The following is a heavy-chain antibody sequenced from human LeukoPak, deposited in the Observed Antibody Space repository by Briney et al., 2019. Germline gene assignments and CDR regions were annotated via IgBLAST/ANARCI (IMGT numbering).Heavy chain of an antibody. D-gene: IGHD7-27*01. CDR3: ARDRGDTNWRGFDY. V-gene: IGHV3-23*01. J-gene: IGHJ4*02. CDR2: ISGNGGDT. CDR1: GFTFGSYA. Sequence: GGSLRLSCAASGFTFGSYAMSWVRQAPGKGLEWVSIISGNGGDTYYADSVKGRFTISRDTPKTTVYLQMSSLRAEDTAVYYCARDRGDTNWRGFDYWGQGILVTVSS.